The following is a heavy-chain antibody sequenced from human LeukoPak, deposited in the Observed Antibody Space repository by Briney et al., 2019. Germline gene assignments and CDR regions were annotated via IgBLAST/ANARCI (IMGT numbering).Heavy chain of an antibody. D-gene: IGHD3-22*01. CDR1: GGSISSYY. V-gene: IGHV4-59*01. J-gene: IGHJ3*02. CDR2: IYYSGST. Sequence: SETLSLTCTVSGGSISSYYWSWIRQPPGKGLEWIGYIYYSGSTNYNPSLKSRVTISVDTSKNQFSLKLSSVTAADTAVYYYASYAYYDSSGYYGAFDIWGQGTMVTVSS. CDR3: ASYAYYDSSGYYGAFDI.